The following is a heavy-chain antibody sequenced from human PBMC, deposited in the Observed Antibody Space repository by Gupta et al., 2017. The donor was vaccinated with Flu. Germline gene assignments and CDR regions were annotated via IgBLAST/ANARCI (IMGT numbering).Heavy chain of an antibody. CDR2: IYYSGST. J-gene: IGHJ4*02. CDR1: GGSISGDY. V-gene: IGHV4-59*01. CDR3: ARESRGSYYVVDY. Sequence: QVQLQESGPGLVKPSETLSLTCTVSGGSISGDYWSWIRQPPGKGLEWIGYIYYSGSTNYNPSLKSRVTISVDTSKNQFSLKLSSVTAADTAVYYCARESRGSYYVVDYWGQGTLVTVSS. D-gene: IGHD3-10*02.